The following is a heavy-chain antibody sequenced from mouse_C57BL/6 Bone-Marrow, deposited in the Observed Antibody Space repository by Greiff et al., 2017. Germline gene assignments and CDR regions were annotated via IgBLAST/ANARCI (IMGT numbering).Heavy chain of an antibody. CDR2: IWSGGST. V-gene: IGHV2-4*01. Sequence: VKLVESGPGLVQPSQSLSITCTVSGFSLTSYGVHWVRQPPGQGLEWLGVIWSGGSTDYNAAFISRLSISKDNSKSQVFFKMNSLQADDTAIYYCAKPGAGGNYHDAMDYWGQGTSVTVSS. D-gene: IGHD2-1*01. J-gene: IGHJ4*01. CDR3: AKPGAGGNYHDAMDY. CDR1: GFSLTSYG.